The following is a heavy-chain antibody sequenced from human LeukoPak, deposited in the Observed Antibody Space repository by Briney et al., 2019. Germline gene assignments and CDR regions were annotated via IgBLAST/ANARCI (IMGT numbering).Heavy chain of an antibody. CDR1: GFTVSSNY. CDR2: ISGSGGST. J-gene: IGHJ4*02. CDR3: AKDSPVVPAAPDY. V-gene: IGHV3-23*01. D-gene: IGHD2-2*01. Sequence: GGSLRLSCAASGFTVSSNYMSWVRQAPGKGLEWVSAISGSGGSTYYADSVKGRFTISRDNSKNTLYLQMNSLRAEDTAVYYCAKDSPVVPAAPDYWGQGTLVTVSS.